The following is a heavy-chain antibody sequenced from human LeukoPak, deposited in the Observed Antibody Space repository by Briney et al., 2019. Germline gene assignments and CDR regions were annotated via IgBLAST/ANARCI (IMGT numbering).Heavy chain of an antibody. CDR2: IYYNGNT. Sequence: SETLSLTCTVSGGSIGSNSYYWTWIRQSPGEGLEWIGSIYYNGNTFYNPSLKSRVAISIDTSKNQFSLKVNSVTAADTAVYYCARHIGRRRELWEPQYYFDYWGQGILVTVSS. V-gene: IGHV4-39*01. CDR3: ARHIGRRRELWEPQYYFDY. CDR1: GGSIGSNSYY. D-gene: IGHD1-26*01. J-gene: IGHJ4*02.